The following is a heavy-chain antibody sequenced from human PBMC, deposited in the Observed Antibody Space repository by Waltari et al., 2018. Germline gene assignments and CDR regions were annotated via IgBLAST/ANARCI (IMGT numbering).Heavy chain of an antibody. CDR1: GGSFSGYY. CDR3: ARVPFRAVKNRRDWFDP. J-gene: IGHJ5*02. Sequence: QVQLQQWGAGLLKPSETLSLTCAVYGGSFSGYYWSWIHQPPGKGLEWIGEINHSGSTNYNPSLKSRVTISVDTSKNQFSLKLSSVTAADTAVYYCARVPFRAVKNRRDWFDPWGQGTLVTVSS. CDR2: INHSGST. V-gene: IGHV4-34*01.